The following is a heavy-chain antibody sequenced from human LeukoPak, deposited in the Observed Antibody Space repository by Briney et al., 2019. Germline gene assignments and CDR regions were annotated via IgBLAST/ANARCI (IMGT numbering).Heavy chain of an antibody. J-gene: IGHJ6*04. CDR3: ARAMVRGAEDYYYGMDV. D-gene: IGHD3-10*01. CDR1: GGTFSSYA. Sequence: SVKVSCKASGGTFSSYAISWVRPAPGQGLEWMGGIIPIFGTANYAQKFQGRVTITADESTSTAYMELSSLRSEDTAVYYCARAMVRGAEDYYYGMDVWGKGTTVTVSS. CDR2: IIPIFGTA. V-gene: IGHV1-69*13.